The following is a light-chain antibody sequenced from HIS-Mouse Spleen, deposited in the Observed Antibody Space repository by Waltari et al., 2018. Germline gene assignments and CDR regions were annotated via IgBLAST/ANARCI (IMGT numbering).Light chain of an antibody. CDR2: AAS. CDR1: QGISNY. Sequence: DIQMTQSPSSLSASVGDRVTITCRASQGISNYLAWYQQKPGKVPKLLIYAASTLQSGVPSRFSGSGSGTDFTLTISSLQPEDVETYYCQKYNSAPLITFGQGTRLEIK. V-gene: IGKV1-27*01. J-gene: IGKJ5*01. CDR3: QKYNSAPLIT.